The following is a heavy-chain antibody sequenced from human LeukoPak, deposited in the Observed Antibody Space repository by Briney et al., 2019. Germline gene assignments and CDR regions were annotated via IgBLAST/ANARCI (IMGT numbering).Heavy chain of an antibody. CDR2: ISSNGGST. CDR3: ARAPSGWYQDHWYFDL. Sequence: GGSLRLSCAASGFIFSSHAMDWVRQAPGKGLEYVSAISSNGGSTYYANSVKGRFTISRDNSKNMLYLQMGGLRAEDMAVYYCARAPSGWYQDHWYFDLWGRGTLVTVSS. D-gene: IGHD6-19*01. CDR1: GFIFSSHA. J-gene: IGHJ2*01. V-gene: IGHV3-64*01.